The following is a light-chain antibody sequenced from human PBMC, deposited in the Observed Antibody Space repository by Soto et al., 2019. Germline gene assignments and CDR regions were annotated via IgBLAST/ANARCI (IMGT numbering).Light chain of an antibody. CDR2: GIS. V-gene: IGKV3-15*01. Sequence: PGEGATLSCRSSQSVSSSYIAWYQQRPGQPPRLLIYGISTRATGIPARFSGSGSGTEFSLTISSLQSEDFAVYYCQQYSKWPITFGQGTRLEIK. CDR1: QSVSSS. CDR3: QQYSKWPIT. J-gene: IGKJ5*01.